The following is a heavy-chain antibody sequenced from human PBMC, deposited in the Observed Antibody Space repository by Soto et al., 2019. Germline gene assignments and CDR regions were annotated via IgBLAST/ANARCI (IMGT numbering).Heavy chain of an antibody. D-gene: IGHD3-3*01. V-gene: IGHV5-10-1*01. Sequence: ESLKISFKGSGDSLTSYWISWVRQIPGKGLEWMGRIDPSDSHTNYSPSFQGHVTISADKSISTAYLQWSSLKASDTAMYYCARPFFGVVSLDAFDIWGQGTMVTVSS. CDR1: GDSLTSYW. J-gene: IGHJ3*02. CDR2: IDPSDSHT. CDR3: ARPFFGVVSLDAFDI.